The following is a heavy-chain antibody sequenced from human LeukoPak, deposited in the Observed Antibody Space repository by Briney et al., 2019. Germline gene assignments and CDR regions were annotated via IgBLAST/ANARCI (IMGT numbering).Heavy chain of an antibody. V-gene: IGHV3-23*01. CDR3: ARETDSTLFDY. D-gene: IGHD2-2*01. Sequence: GGSLRLSCAASGFPLSSYAMSWVRQAPGKGLEWVSATSSSDAGTYYADSVRGRFTISRDNSKNTLYLQMNSLRAEDTAVYYCARETDSTLFDYWGQGTPLTVSS. J-gene: IGHJ4*02. CDR2: TSSSDAGT. CDR1: GFPLSSYA.